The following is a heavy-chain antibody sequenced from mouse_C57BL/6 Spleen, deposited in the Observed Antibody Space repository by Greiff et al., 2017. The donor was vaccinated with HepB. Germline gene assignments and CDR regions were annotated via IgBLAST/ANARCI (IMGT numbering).Heavy chain of an antibody. D-gene: IGHD1-1*01. CDR1: GYAFTNYL. CDR3: ARGDLLLRYFDV. CDR2: INPGSGGT. J-gene: IGHJ1*03. Sequence: QVQLKQSGAELVRPGTSVKVSCKASGYAFTNYLIEWVKQRPGQGLEWIGVINPGSGGTNYNEKFKGKATLTADKSSSTAYMQLSSLTSEDSAVYCCARGDLLLRYFDVWGTGTTVTVSS. V-gene: IGHV1-54*01.